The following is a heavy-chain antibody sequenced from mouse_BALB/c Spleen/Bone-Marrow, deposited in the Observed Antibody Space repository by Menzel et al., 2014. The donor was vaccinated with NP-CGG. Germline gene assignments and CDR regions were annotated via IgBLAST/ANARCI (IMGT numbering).Heavy chain of an antibody. V-gene: IGHV14-3*02. CDR3: ASYYYGSSSFAY. CDR1: GFNIKDTY. Sequence: LKQSGAELVKPGASVKLSCTASGFNIKDTYMHWVKQRPEQGLEWIGRIDPANGNTKYDPKFQGKATITADTSSNTAYLQLSSLTSDDTAVYYCASYYYGSSSFAYWGQGTLVTVSA. J-gene: IGHJ3*01. D-gene: IGHD1-1*01. CDR2: IDPANGNT.